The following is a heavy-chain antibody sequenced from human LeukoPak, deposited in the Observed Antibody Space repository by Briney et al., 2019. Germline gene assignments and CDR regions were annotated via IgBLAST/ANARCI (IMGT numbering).Heavy chain of an antibody. CDR2: IYSGGST. J-gene: IGHJ3*02. D-gene: IGHD1-26*01. Sequence: GGSLRLSCAASGFTVSSNYMSWVRQAPGKGLEWVSVIYSGGSTYYADSVKGRFTFSRDNSKNTLYLQMNSLRAEDTAVYYCASGVGQDAFDIWGQGTMVTVSS. CDR3: ASGVGQDAFDI. V-gene: IGHV3-53*01. CDR1: GFTVSSNY.